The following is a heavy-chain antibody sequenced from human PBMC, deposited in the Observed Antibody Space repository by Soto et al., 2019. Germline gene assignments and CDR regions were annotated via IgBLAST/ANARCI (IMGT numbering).Heavy chain of an antibody. CDR2: ISWNSGSI. CDR1: GFTFDDYA. CDR3: AKDRMGGDRISLVDAFHI. J-gene: IGHJ3*02. D-gene: IGHD4-17*01. Sequence: EVQLVESGGGLVQPGRSLRLSCAASGFTFDDYAMHWVRQAPGKGLEWVSGISWNSGSIGYADSVKGRFTISRDNAKNSLYLQMNSLRAEDTDLYYCAKDRMGGDRISLVDAFHIWGQGTMVTVSS. V-gene: IGHV3-9*01.